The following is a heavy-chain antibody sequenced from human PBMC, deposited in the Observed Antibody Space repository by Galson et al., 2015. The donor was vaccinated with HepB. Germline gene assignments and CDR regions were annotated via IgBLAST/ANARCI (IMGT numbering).Heavy chain of an antibody. J-gene: IGHJ5*02. V-gene: IGHV1-2*06. CDR2: INAKSGAT. CDR1: GYTFTGYH. CDR3: ARQVIETTLHWFDP. Sequence: SVKVSCKASGYTFTGYHMHWLRQGPGQGLEWVGRINAKSGATDYAEEFQGRVTLARDTSISTAYMELSRLRSDDTAVYYCARQVIETTLHWFDPWGQGTLVTVFS. D-gene: IGHD1-7*01.